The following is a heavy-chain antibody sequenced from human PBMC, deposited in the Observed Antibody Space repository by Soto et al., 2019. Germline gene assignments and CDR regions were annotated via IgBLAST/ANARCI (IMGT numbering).Heavy chain of an antibody. CDR1: GYTFTGYY. CDR2: INPNSGGT. Sequence: ASVKVSCKASGYTFTGYYMHWVRQAPGQGLEWMGWINPNSGGTNYAQKFQGRVTMTRDTSISTAYMELSRLRSDDTAVHYCAREEAGYGSAGYYWGQGTLVTVSS. D-gene: IGHD3-9*01. V-gene: IGHV1-2*02. CDR3: AREEAGYGSAGYY. J-gene: IGHJ4*02.